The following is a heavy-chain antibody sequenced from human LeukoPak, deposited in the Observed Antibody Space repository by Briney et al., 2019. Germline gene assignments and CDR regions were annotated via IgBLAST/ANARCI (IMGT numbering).Heavy chain of an antibody. CDR2: INPNSGAS. CDR1: GYPFSDYY. CDR3: VRSVPLRSIKSRIDH. Sequence: ASVKVSCKTSGYPFSDYYMHWVRQAPGQGLEWMGWINPNSGASNYAQKFQGRVTMTRDTSISTAFMELSRLTSGDTAMYFCVRSVPLRSIKSRIDHWGQGTLVTVSP. J-gene: IGHJ4*02. V-gene: IGHV1-2*02.